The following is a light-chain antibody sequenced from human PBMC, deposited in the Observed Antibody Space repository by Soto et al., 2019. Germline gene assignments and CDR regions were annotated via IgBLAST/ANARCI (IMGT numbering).Light chain of an antibody. CDR1: SSDVGGYNY. Sequence: QSSLSHPASLSGSPGQSITISCTGTSSDVGGYNYVSWYQQHPGKAPKLMISEVSNRPSGVSNRFSGSKSGNTASLTISGLQAEDEADYYCSSSTSSSTYVFATGTKVTVL. CDR2: EVS. CDR3: SSSTSSSTYV. J-gene: IGLJ1*01. V-gene: IGLV2-14*01.